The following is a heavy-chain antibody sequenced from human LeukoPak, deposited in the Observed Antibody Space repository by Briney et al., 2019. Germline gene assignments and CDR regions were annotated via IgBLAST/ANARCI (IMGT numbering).Heavy chain of an antibody. CDR2: IRSKAYGGTT. V-gene: IGHV3-49*03. J-gene: IGHJ4*02. Sequence: PGGSLRLSCTASGFTFGDYAMSWFRQAPGKGLEWVGFIRSKAYGGTTEYAASVKGRFTISRDDSKSIAYPQMNSLKTEDTAVYYCTRGTYGSGISYFDYWGQGTLVTVSS. D-gene: IGHD3-10*01. CDR1: GFTFGDYA. CDR3: TRGTYGSGISYFDY.